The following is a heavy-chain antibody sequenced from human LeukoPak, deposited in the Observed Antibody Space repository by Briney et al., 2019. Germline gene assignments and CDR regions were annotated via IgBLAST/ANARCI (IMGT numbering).Heavy chain of an antibody. CDR3: ARDGIDY. V-gene: IGHV3-7*04. CDR1: GFTFSNYW. D-gene: IGHD1-26*01. J-gene: IGHJ4*02. CDR2: INQDGSEK. Sequence: GGSLRLSCAASGFTFSNYWMSGVRQAPGKGLEWVANINQDGSEKYYVDSVKGRFTISRDNAKNSVNLQMNSLRAEDTALYYCARDGIDYWGQGTLVTVSS.